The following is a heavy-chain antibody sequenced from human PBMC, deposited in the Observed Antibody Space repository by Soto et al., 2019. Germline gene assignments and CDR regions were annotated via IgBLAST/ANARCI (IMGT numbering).Heavy chain of an antibody. CDR3: AKGCLTVAGTSCS. Sequence: EAQLLESGGGLVQPGGSLRLSCAASGFTFTTYAMSWVRQAPGKGLEWVSSITGSGGGTYYADSVKGRFTISRDNSKNTLYLQMNSLRAEDTALYYCAKGCLTVAGTSCSWGQGAQVTVSS. V-gene: IGHV3-23*01. D-gene: IGHD6-19*01. CDR1: GFTFTTYA. J-gene: IGHJ4*02. CDR2: ITGSGGGT.